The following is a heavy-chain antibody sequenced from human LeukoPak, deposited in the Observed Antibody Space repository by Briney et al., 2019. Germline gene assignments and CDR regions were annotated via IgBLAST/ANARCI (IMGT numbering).Heavy chain of an antibody. D-gene: IGHD2-15*01. Sequence: PSETLSLTCAVYGGSFSGYYWSWIRQPPGKGLEWIGEINHSGSTNYNPSLKSRVTISVDTSKNQFSLKLSSVTAADTAVYYCARHNGIVVVVAAGWFDPWGQGTLVTVSS. V-gene: IGHV4-34*01. CDR2: INHSGST. J-gene: IGHJ5*02. CDR3: ARHNGIVVVVAAGWFDP. CDR1: GGSFSGYY.